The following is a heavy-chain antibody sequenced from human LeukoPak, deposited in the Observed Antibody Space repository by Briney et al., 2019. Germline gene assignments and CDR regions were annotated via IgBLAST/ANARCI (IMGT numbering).Heavy chain of an antibody. V-gene: IGHV4-34*01. CDR3: ARGRWLHPLDY. Sequence: PSETLSLTRAVYGGSFSGYYWSWIRQPPGKGLEWIGEINHSGSTNYNPSLKSRVTISVDTSKNQFSLKLSSVTAADTAVYYCARGRWLHPLDYWGQGTLVTVSS. CDR2: INHSGST. D-gene: IGHD5-24*01. J-gene: IGHJ4*02. CDR1: GGSFSGYY.